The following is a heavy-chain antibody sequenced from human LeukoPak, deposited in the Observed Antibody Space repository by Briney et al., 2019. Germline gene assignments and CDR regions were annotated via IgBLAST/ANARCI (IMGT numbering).Heavy chain of an antibody. CDR3: ARVDWMIGAFDI. CDR2: ITSSSSTI. D-gene: IGHD3-22*01. J-gene: IGHJ3*02. Sequence: PGGSLRLSCAASGFTFNNYAMSWVRQAPGKGLEWVSYITSSSSTIYYADSVRGRFTISRDNAKNSLYLQMNSLRDEDTAVYYCARVDWMIGAFDIWGQGTMVTVSS. CDR1: GFTFNNYA. V-gene: IGHV3-48*02.